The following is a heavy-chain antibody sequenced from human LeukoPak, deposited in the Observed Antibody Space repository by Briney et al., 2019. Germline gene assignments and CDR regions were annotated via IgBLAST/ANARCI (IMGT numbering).Heavy chain of an antibody. J-gene: IGHJ4*01. V-gene: IGHV3-23*01. CDR3: PKLYCSTTGCCDY. D-gene: IGHD2-2*01. Sequence: GGSLRLSCAASGFTFSSYAMSCVRQAPGKGLEWVSGISASGTSTYYVDSVKGRFTISRDNSKNTLYLQMNSVRAEDTAVYYCPKLYCSTTGCCDYWGHGTLVTVSS. CDR1: GFTFSSYA. CDR2: ISASGTST.